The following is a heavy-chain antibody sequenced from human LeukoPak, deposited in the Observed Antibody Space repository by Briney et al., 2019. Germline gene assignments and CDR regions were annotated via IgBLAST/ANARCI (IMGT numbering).Heavy chain of an antibody. CDR3: ARQLLRYFDWSTRRGTFDY. CDR1: GDYIGRINYY. CDR2: MSYSGHT. Sequence: SETLSLTCTISGDYIGRINYYWGWIRQPPGKGLEWIVSMSYSGHTYYNPSLKSRVTISVDTSKNQFSLKLSSVTAADTAVYYCARQLLRYFDWSTRRGTFDYWGQGTLVTVSS. J-gene: IGHJ4*02. V-gene: IGHV4-39*01. D-gene: IGHD3-9*01.